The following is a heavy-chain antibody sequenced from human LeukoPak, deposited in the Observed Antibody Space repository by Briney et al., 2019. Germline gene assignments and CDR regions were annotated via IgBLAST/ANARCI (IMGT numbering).Heavy chain of an antibody. Sequence: SETLSPTCTVSGASISSGRYYWSWIRQPAGKGLEWIGRIYTSGSTDYNPSLKSRVTISLDTSKNQFSLKVRSVTAADTAVYYCARDSPGIAATDTWGQGSLVTVSS. J-gene: IGHJ4*02. CDR1: GASISSGRYY. CDR2: IYTSGST. D-gene: IGHD6-13*01. CDR3: ARDSPGIAATDT. V-gene: IGHV4-61*02.